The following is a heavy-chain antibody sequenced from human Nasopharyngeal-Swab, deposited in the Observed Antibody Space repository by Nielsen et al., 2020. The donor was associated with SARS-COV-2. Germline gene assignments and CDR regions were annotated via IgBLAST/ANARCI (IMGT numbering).Heavy chain of an antibody. J-gene: IGHJ6*02. CDR2: ISSSSSYI. Sequence: GESLKISCAASGFTFSSYSMNWVRQAPGKELEWVSSISSSSSYIYYADSVKGRFTISRDNAKNSLYLQMNSLRAEDTAVYYCASSPAAAGTVYYYYGMDVWGQGTTVTVSS. D-gene: IGHD6-13*01. V-gene: IGHV3-21*01. CDR3: ASSPAAAGTVYYYYGMDV. CDR1: GFTFSSYS.